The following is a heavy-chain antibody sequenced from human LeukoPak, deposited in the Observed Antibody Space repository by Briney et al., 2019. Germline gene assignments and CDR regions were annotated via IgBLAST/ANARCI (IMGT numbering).Heavy chain of an antibody. CDR2: ISGSGGSS. Sequence: PGGSLRLSCAASGFIYSNFAMNWVRHAPGKGLECLSFISGSGGSSFYADSVKGQLIISRDNSKTTLYLQMNSLRVEDTAQYYCAKDLSYGDTSSFYSYMAVWGKGTTVTVSS. D-gene: IGHD4-17*01. CDR3: AKDLSYGDTSSFYSYMAV. J-gene: IGHJ6*03. V-gene: IGHV3-23*01. CDR1: GFIYSNFA.